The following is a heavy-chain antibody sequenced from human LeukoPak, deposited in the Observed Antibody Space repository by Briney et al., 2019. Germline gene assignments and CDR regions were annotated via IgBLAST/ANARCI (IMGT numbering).Heavy chain of an antibody. J-gene: IGHJ4*02. V-gene: IGHV3-30*03. Sequence: GGSLRLSCAASGXTFSSFGMHWVRQAPSRGQEWVALLSFDGNHQFYADSVKGRFTLSRDNFKNMVFLEMTSLRVEDTAVYYCARDWFDSGWYLDHWGQGALVTVSS. CDR3: ARDWFDSGWYLDH. D-gene: IGHD6-19*01. CDR1: GXTFSSFG. CDR2: LSFDGNHQ.